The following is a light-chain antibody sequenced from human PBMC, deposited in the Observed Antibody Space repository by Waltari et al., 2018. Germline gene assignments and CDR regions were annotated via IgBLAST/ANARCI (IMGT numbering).Light chain of an antibody. CDR2: HAS. Sequence: EIVLTQSPGTLSLSPGDRATLACRASHSVSGFLAWYQQKPGQAPRLLIYHASNRATGIPDRFSGSGSGTDFSLTISRLEPEDFAVYYCQNHEKLPATFGQGTKVEI. CDR1: HSVSGF. J-gene: IGKJ1*01. V-gene: IGKV3-20*01. CDR3: QNHEKLPAT.